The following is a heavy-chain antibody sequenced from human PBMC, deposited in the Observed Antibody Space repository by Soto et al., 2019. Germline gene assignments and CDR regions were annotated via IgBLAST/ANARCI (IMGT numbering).Heavy chain of an antibody. CDR2: IWYDGREK. Sequence: GGSLRLSCAASGFTFSSYVSHWVRQAPGKGLEWVALIWYDGREKYYADSVKGRFSISRDNSKNTMYLQMNSLRAEDTAVYYCAREDDAFDIWGQGTMVTVSS. J-gene: IGHJ3*02. CDR3: AREDDAFDI. CDR1: GFTFSSYV. V-gene: IGHV3-33*08.